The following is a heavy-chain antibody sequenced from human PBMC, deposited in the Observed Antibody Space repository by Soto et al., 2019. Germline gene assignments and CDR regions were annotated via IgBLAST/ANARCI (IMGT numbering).Heavy chain of an antibody. CDR3: AGLTTYYYDTSGYGMDV. J-gene: IGHJ6*02. V-gene: IGHV5-51*01. CDR2: IYPSDSDT. CDR1: GYTFTIHW. D-gene: IGHD3-22*01. Sequence: GESLKISCEGFGYTFTIHWIAWVRQTPGKGLEWMGIIYPSDSDTRYSPSFEGQVTISADKSISTAYLQWSSLKASDSAKYYCAGLTTYYYDTSGYGMDVWGQGTTVTVSS.